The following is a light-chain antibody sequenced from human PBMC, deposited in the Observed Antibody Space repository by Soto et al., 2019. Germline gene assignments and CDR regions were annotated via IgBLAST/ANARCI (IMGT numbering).Light chain of an antibody. CDR3: QQYNNWPIT. V-gene: IGKV3D-15*01. J-gene: IGKJ5*01. Sequence: EIVMTQSPATLSVSPGERATLSCRASQSVRSNLAWYQQKPGQAPRLLIYGASTRATGIPDRFSGSGSGTDFTLTISRLEPEDFAVYYCQQYNNWPITFGQGTRLEIK. CDR1: QSVRSN. CDR2: GAS.